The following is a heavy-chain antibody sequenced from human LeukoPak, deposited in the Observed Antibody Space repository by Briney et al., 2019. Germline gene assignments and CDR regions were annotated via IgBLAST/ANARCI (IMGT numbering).Heavy chain of an antibody. CDR2: IWNDGSNK. Sequence: GGSLRLSCAASGFTFSTYGMRWVRQAPGKGLEWVAFIWNDGSNKYYADSVKGRFTISRDNSKNTLYLQMNSLRAEDTAVYYCARNSCYEYYFDYWGQGTLVTVSS. V-gene: IGHV3-33*01. CDR3: ARNSCYEYYFDY. D-gene: IGHD5-12*01. J-gene: IGHJ4*02. CDR1: GFTFSTYG.